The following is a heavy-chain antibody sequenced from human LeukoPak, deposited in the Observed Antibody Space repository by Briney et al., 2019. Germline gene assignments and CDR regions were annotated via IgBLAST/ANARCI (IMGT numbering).Heavy chain of an antibody. CDR1: GGTFSSYA. V-gene: IGHV1-69*13. D-gene: IGHD6-13*01. Sequence: SVKVACKASGGTFSSYAISWVRQAPGQGLEWIGGIIPIFGTANYAQKFQGRVTITADESTSTAYMVLSSLRSEDTAVYYCAGPSPSSCWYHRAFDICGQGTMVTVSS. CDR2: IIPIFGTA. CDR3: AGPSPSSCWYHRAFDI. J-gene: IGHJ3*02.